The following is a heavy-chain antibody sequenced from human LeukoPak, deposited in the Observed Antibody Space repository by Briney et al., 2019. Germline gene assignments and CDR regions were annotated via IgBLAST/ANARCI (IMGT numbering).Heavy chain of an antibody. CDR1: GFTFSSYS. D-gene: IGHD2-2*01. J-gene: IGHJ6*04. CDR2: ISSSSSYI. CDR3: ARVGPSYYCSSTSCYGYYGMDV. V-gene: IGHV3-21*01. Sequence: GGSLRLSCAASGFTFSSYSMNWVRQAPGKGLEWVSSISSSSSYIYYADSVKGRFTISRDNAKSSLYLQMNSLRAEDTAVYYCARVGPSYYCSSTSCYGYYGMDVWGKGTTVTVSS.